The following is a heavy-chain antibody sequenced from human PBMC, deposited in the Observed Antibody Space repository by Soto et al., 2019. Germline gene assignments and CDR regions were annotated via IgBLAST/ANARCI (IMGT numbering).Heavy chain of an antibody. D-gene: IGHD4-4*01. J-gene: IGHJ3*02. CDR1: GFTFSSYA. CDR3: AKELTGSNYAFDI. V-gene: IGHV3-23*01. Sequence: LSLTCAASGFTFSSYAMSWVRQAPGKGLEWVSAISGSGGSTYYADSVKGRFTISRDNSKNTLYLQMNSLRAEDTAVYYCAKELTGSNYAFDIWGQGTMVTVSS. CDR2: ISGSGGST.